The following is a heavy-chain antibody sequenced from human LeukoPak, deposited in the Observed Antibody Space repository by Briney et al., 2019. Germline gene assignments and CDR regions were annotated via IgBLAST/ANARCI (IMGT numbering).Heavy chain of an antibody. CDR3: ARASKPDIVVVPAVYYYMDV. Sequence: ASVKVSCKASGYTFTSYGISWVRQAPGQGLEWMGWISAYNGNTNYAQKLQGRVTMTTDTSTSTAYMELRSLRSDDTAVYYCARASKPDIVVVPAVYYYMDVWGKGTTVTVSS. V-gene: IGHV1-18*01. CDR1: GYTFTSYG. CDR2: ISAYNGNT. J-gene: IGHJ6*03. D-gene: IGHD2-2*01.